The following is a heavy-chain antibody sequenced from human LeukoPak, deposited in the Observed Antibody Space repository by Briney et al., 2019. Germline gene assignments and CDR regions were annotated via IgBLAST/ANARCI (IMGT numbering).Heavy chain of an antibody. Sequence: EASVKVSCKASGYTFTSYDINWVRQATGQGLEWMGWMNPNSGNTNYAQKLQGRVTMTTDTSTSTAYMELRSLRSDDTAVYYCARDAGAPYCSGGSCSQTFDYWGQGTLVTVSS. CDR3: ARDAGAPYCSGGSCSQTFDY. D-gene: IGHD2-15*01. CDR2: MNPNSGNT. V-gene: IGHV1-18*01. J-gene: IGHJ4*02. CDR1: GYTFTSYD.